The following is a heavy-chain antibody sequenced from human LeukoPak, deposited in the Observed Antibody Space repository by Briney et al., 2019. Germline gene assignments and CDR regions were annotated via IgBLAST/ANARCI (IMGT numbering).Heavy chain of an antibody. Sequence: PGGSLRLSCAASEFSVGSNYMTWVRQAPGKGLEWVSLIYSGGSTYYADSVKGRFTIPRDNSKNTLYLQMNSLRAEDTAVYYCARGGSGQIDYWGQGTLVTVSS. CDR1: EFSVGSNY. V-gene: IGHV3-66*01. CDR3: ARGGSGQIDY. D-gene: IGHD1-26*01. J-gene: IGHJ4*02. CDR2: IYSGGST.